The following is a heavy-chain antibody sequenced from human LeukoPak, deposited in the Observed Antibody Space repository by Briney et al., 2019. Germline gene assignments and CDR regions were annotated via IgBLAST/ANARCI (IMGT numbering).Heavy chain of an antibody. CDR3: ASLAVPFGWYGGSYYWYMDV. Sequence: SETLSLTCTVSGGSIRDFYWSWIRQSPERGLEFIGYVYNSGITEYNPSLKSRVTISLDTSKSQFSLELSSVTAADTAVYYCASLAVPFGWYGGSYYWYMDVWGKGTTVTVSS. CDR1: GGSIRDFY. D-gene: IGHD6-19*01. J-gene: IGHJ6*03. V-gene: IGHV4-59*01. CDR2: VYNSGIT.